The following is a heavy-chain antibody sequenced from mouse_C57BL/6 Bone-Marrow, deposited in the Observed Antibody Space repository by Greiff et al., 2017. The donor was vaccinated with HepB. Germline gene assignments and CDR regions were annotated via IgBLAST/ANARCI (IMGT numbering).Heavy chain of an antibody. CDR1: GYTFTTYP. Sequence: VNVVESGAELVKPGASVKMSCKASGYTFTTYPIEWMKQNHGKSLEWIGNFHPYNDDTKYNEKFKGKATLTVEKSSSTVYLELSRLTSDDSAVYYCARGVYGSSPFDYWGQGTTLTVSS. J-gene: IGHJ2*01. V-gene: IGHV1-47*01. CDR2: FHPYNDDT. CDR3: ARGVYGSSPFDY. D-gene: IGHD1-1*01.